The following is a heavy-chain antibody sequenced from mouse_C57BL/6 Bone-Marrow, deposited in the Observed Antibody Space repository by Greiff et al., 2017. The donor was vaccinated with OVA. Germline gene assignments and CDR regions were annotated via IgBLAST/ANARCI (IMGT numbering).Heavy chain of an antibody. J-gene: IGHJ3*01. Sequence: VQLKESGPELVKPGASVKISCKASGYSFTDYNMNWVKQSTGKSLEWIGVINPNYGTTSYNQKFKGKATLTVDQSSSTAYMQLNSLTSEGSAGYYCARSVQGGCAYWGQGTLVTVSA. CDR2: INPNYGTT. V-gene: IGHV1-39*01. CDR1: GYSFTDYN. CDR3: ARSVQGGCAY.